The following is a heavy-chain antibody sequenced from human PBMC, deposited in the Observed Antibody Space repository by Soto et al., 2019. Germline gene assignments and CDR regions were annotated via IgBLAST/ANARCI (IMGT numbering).Heavy chain of an antibody. CDR3: AKDVDQTETTRRDDAFDI. CDR1: GFTFSSYG. J-gene: IGHJ3*02. V-gene: IGHV3-30*18. Sequence: QVQLVESGGGVVQPGRSLRLSCAASGFTFSSYGMHWVRQAPGKGLEWVAVISYDGSNKYYADSVKGRFTISRDNSKNTLYLQMNCLRAEDTAVYYCAKDVDQTETTRRDDAFDIWGQGTMVTVSS. CDR2: ISYDGSNK. D-gene: IGHD4-17*01.